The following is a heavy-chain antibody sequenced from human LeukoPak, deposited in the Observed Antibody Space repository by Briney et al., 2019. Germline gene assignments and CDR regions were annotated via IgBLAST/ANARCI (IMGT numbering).Heavy chain of an antibody. Sequence: SSETLSLTCTVSGGSISSYHWSWIRQPPGKGLEWIGYIYYSGSTNYNPSLKSRVTISVDTSKNQFSLKLSSVTAADTAVYYCARTEASNSYYYYYYMDVWGKGTTVTVSS. CDR2: IYYSGST. V-gene: IGHV4-59*01. CDR1: GGSISSYH. J-gene: IGHJ6*03. D-gene: IGHD4-11*01. CDR3: ARTEASNSYYYYYYMDV.